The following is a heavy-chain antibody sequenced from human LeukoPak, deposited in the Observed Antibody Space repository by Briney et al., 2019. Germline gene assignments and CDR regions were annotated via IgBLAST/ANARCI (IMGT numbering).Heavy chain of an antibody. CDR1: GFTFSSYA. CDR3: AKAFSSSWYYYGMDV. J-gene: IGHJ6*02. CDR2: ISGSGGST. Sequence: GGSLRLSCAASGFTFSSYAMRWVRQAPGRGLEWVSAISGSGGSTYYADSVKGRFTISRDNSKNTLYLQMNSLRAEDTAVYYCAKAFSSSWYYYGMDVWGQGTTVTVSS. V-gene: IGHV3-23*01. D-gene: IGHD6-13*01.